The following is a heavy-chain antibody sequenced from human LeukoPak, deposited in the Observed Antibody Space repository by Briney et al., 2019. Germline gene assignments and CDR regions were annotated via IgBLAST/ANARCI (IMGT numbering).Heavy chain of an antibody. V-gene: IGHV1-8*01. CDR2: MNPNSGNT. D-gene: IGHD6-13*01. J-gene: IGHJ4*02. Sequence: ASVKVSCKASGYTFTSYDINWVRQATGQGLEWMGWMNPNSGNTGYAQKFQGRVTMTRNTSISTAYMELSSLRSEDTAVYYCATAQQLVRKTDYWGQGTLVTASS. CDR3: ATAQQLVRKTDY. CDR1: GYTFTSYD.